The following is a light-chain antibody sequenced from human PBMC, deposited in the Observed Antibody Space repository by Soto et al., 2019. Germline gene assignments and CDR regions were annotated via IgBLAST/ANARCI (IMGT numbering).Light chain of an antibody. Sequence: QSVLTQPRSVSGSPGQSVTISCTGSSSDVGGYSHVSWFQQHPGKDPKLMIYDVTKRPSGVPDRFSGSKSGNTASLTISGLQAEDESDYYCCSWAGTYTIFGGGTKLPVL. V-gene: IGLV2-11*01. CDR3: CSWAGTYTI. CDR1: SSDVGGYSH. J-gene: IGLJ2*01. CDR2: DVT.